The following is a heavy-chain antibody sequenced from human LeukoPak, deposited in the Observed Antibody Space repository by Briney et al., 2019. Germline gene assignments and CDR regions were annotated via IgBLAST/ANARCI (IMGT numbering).Heavy chain of an antibody. J-gene: IGHJ4*02. CDR2: ISAGNGNT. CDR3: ARERDINFDY. D-gene: IGHD5-12*01. Sequence: ASVKVSCKASGYTFTSYATHWVRQAPGQRLEWMGWISAGNGNTKYSQKFQGRVTITRDTSASTAYMELSSLRSEDTAVYYCARERDINFDYWGQGTLVTVSS. CDR1: GYTFTSYA. V-gene: IGHV1-3*01.